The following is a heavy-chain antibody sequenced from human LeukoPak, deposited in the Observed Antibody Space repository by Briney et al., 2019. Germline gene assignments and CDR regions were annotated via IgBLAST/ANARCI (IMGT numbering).Heavy chain of an antibody. D-gene: IGHD4-17*01. CDR3: ARVNDYGDYQYYFDY. J-gene: IGHJ4*02. Sequence: ASVTVSCKASGYTFTSYGISWVRQAPGQGIEWMGWISAYNGNTNYAQKLQGRVTMTTDTSTSTAYMELRSLRSDDTAVYYCARVNDYGDYQYYFDYWGQGTLVTVSS. CDR1: GYTFTSYG. V-gene: IGHV1-18*01. CDR2: ISAYNGNT.